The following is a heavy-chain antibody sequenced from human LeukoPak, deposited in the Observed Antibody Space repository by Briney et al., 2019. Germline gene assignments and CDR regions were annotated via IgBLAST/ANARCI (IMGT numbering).Heavy chain of an antibody. CDR1: GYTFTSYA. Sequence: WASVKVSCKASGYTFTSYAINWVRQAPGLGLEWMGWINTYNGNTNYAQKLQGRVTMTTDTSTSTAYMELRSLRSDDTAVYYCARSGYYYGSGSYPSVAYYYYYGMDVWGQGTTVTVSS. CDR3: ARSGYYYGSGSYPSVAYYYYYGMDV. D-gene: IGHD3-10*01. CDR2: INTYNGNT. V-gene: IGHV1-18*01. J-gene: IGHJ6*02.